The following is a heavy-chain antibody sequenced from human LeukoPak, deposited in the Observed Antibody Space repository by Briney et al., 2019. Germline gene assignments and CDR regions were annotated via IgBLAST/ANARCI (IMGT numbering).Heavy chain of an antibody. V-gene: IGHV1-3*01. Sequence: GASVKVSCKASGYTFTSYAMHWVRQAPGQRLGWMGWINAGNGNTKYSQKFQGRVTITRDTSASTAYMELSSLRSEDTAVYYCATFNVPADPRSTIFGVVTPKDYYYYGTDVWGQGTTVTVSS. CDR3: ATFNVPADPRSTIFGVVTPKDYYYYGTDV. CDR1: GYTFTSYA. D-gene: IGHD3-3*01. CDR2: INAGNGNT. J-gene: IGHJ6*02.